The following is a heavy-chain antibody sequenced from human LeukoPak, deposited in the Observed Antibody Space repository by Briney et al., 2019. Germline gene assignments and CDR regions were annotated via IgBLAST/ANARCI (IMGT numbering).Heavy chain of an antibody. Sequence: SETLSLTCTVSGGSISSYYWSWIRQPPGKGLEWIGYIYYSGSTNYNPSLKSRVTISVDTSKNQFSLKLSSVTAADTAVYYCARQEQQLIYNWFDPWGQGTLVTVSP. V-gene: IGHV4-59*01. CDR2: IYYSGST. J-gene: IGHJ5*02. D-gene: IGHD6-13*01. CDR3: ARQEQQLIYNWFDP. CDR1: GGSISSYY.